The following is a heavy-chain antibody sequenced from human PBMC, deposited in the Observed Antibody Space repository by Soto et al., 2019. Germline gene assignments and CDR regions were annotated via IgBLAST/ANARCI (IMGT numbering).Heavy chain of an antibody. D-gene: IGHD3-22*01. V-gene: IGHV3-73*01. CDR1: GFTFSGSA. CDR2: IRSKANSYAT. CDR3: TRHGTADYYDSSGYYLGPPVHYGMDV. J-gene: IGHJ6*02. Sequence: GGSLRLSCAASGFTFSGSAMHWVRQASGKGLAWVGRIRSKANSYATAYAASVEGRFTISRDDSKNTAYLQMNSLKTEDTAVYYCTRHGTADYYDSSGYYLGPPVHYGMDVWGQGTTVTVSS.